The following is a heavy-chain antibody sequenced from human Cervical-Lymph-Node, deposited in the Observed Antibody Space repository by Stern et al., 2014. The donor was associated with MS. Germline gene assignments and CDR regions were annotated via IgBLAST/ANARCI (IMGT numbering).Heavy chain of an antibody. CDR2: IDWDDDK. D-gene: IGHD3-10*01. Sequence: QVTLKESGPALVKPTQTLTLTCTLSGFSLSTSGMRVSWIRQPPGKALEWLARIDWDDDKFYSTSLKTRLTISKDTSKNQVVLTMTNMDPVDTATYYCARGKYGSGSPGAFDIWGQGTMVTVSS. CDR1: GFSLSTSGMR. V-gene: IGHV2-70*04. CDR3: ARGKYGSGSPGAFDI. J-gene: IGHJ3*02.